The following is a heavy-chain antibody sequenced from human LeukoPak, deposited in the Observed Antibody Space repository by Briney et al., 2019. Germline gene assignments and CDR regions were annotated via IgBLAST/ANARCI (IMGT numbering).Heavy chain of an antibody. V-gene: IGHV1-2*02. D-gene: IGHD3-10*01. J-gene: IGHJ3*02. CDR3: ARNIWFGESADAFDI. CDR1: GYTFTGYY. CDR2: INPNSGGT. Sequence: HEASVKVSCKASGYTFTGYYMHWVRQAPGQGLEWMGWINPNSGGTNYAQKFQGRVTMTRDKSIRTAYMELSRLTSDDTAVYYCARNIWFGESADAFDIWGQGTMVTVSS.